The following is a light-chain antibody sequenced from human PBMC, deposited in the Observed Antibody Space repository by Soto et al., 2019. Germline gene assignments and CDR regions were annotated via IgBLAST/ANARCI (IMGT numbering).Light chain of an antibody. CDR1: QSVSSY. V-gene: IGKV3-11*01. Sequence: EIVLTQSPATLSLSPGERATLSCRASQSVSSYLAWYQQKPGQAPRLLIYDASNRATGIPARFSGSGSGTDFTDFTLTISSLQPEDFATYYCQQTYMTPITFGQGTRLEIK. CDR3: QQTYMTPIT. CDR2: DAS. J-gene: IGKJ5*01.